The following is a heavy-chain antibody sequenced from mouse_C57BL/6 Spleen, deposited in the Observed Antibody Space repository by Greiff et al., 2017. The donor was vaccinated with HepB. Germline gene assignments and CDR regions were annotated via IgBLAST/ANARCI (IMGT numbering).Heavy chain of an antibody. J-gene: IGHJ3*01. D-gene: IGHD2-4*01. Sequence: EVQLRQSGAELVRPGASVKLSCTASGFNIKDVYLHWVKQRPEQGLEWIGWIDPENGDTEYASKFQGEATITADTSSNTAYLQLISLTSEDTAVYYCTTSGYDYDRFAYWGQGTLVTVSA. V-gene: IGHV14-4*01. CDR2: IDPENGDT. CDR3: TTSGYDYDRFAY. CDR1: GFNIKDVY.